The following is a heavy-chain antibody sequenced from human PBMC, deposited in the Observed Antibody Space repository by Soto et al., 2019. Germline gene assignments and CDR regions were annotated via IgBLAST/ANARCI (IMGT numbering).Heavy chain of an antibody. V-gene: IGHV3-23*01. Sequence: VGSLRLSCAASGFTFSSYAMSWVRQAPGKGLEWVSAISGSGGSTYYADSVKGRFTISRGNSKNTLYLQMNSLRAEDTAVYYCAKVLSPDYYDSSGYYGYWGQGTLVTVSS. D-gene: IGHD3-22*01. CDR2: ISGSGGST. CDR3: AKVLSPDYYDSSGYYGY. CDR1: GFTFSSYA. J-gene: IGHJ4*02.